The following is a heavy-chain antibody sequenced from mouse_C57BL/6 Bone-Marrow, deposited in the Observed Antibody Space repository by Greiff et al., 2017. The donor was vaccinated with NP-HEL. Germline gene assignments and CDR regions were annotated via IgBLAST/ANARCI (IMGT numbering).Heavy chain of an antibody. D-gene: IGHD4-1*01. Sequence: QVQLKQPGAELVKPGASVKMSCKASGYTFTSYWITWVKQRPGQGLEWIGDIYPGSGSTNYNEKFKSKATLTVDTSSSTAYMQLSSLTSEDSAVYYCARTSNWDDYYAMDYWGQGTSVTVSS. J-gene: IGHJ4*01. CDR2: IYPGSGST. CDR1: GYTFTSYW. CDR3: ARTSNWDDYYAMDY. V-gene: IGHV1-55*01.